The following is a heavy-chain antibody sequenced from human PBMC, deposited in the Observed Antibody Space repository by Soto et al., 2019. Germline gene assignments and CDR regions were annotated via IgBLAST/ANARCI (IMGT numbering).Heavy chain of an antibody. V-gene: IGHV4-4*07. D-gene: IGHD6-25*01. J-gene: IGHJ4*02. CDR1: GASISSYF. CDR2: IYTSGST. CDR3: ARDRQVRPGGLDY. Sequence: SETLSLTCTVSGASISSYFWSWIRQPAGKGLEWIGRIYTSGSTDYNPSLESRVTMSVGTSKKQVSLRLTSVTAADTAVYYCARDRQVRPGGLDYWGQGTLVTVSS.